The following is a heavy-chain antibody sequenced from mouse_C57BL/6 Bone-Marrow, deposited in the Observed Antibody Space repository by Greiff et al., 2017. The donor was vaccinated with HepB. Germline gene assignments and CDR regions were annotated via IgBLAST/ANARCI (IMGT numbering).Heavy chain of an antibody. J-gene: IGHJ1*03. CDR3: ARRGEGSSYDWYFDV. V-gene: IGHV2-2*01. CDR1: GFSLTSYG. D-gene: IGHD1-1*01. Sequence: QVHVKQSGPGLVQPSQSLSITCTVSGFSLTSYGVHWVRQSPGKGLEWLGVIWSGGSTDYNAAFISRLSISKDNSKSQVFFKMNSLQADDTAIYYCARRGEGSSYDWYFDVWGTGTTVTVSS. CDR2: IWSGGST.